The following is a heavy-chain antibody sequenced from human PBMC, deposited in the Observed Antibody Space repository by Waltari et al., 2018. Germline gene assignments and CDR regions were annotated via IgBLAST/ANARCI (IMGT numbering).Heavy chain of an antibody. J-gene: IGHJ4*02. D-gene: IGHD2-2*01. CDR1: GYTFTGYY. CDR3: ARGRIVVVPAAAPFDY. V-gene: IGHV1-2*02. CDR2: INPNSGGT. Sequence: QVQLVQSGAEVKKPGASVKVSCKASGYTFTGYYMHWVRQAPGQGLEWMGWINPNSGGTNYAQKFQGRVTMTRDTSISTAYMELSRLRSDDTAVYYCARGRIVVVPAAAPFDYWGQGTLVTVSS.